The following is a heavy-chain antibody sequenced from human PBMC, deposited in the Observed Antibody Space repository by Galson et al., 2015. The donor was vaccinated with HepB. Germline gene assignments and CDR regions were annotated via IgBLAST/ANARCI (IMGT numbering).Heavy chain of an antibody. CDR1: AFIFSTYS. Sequence: SLRLSCAASAFIFSTYSMNWARQAPGKGLECISYISSSSSTIYYADSVKGRFTISRDNAKNSLYLQMNSLRAEDTAIYYCAKDAYSYNQVFDPFDLWGQGTMVTVSS. V-gene: IGHV3-48*04. J-gene: IGHJ3*01. D-gene: IGHD5-18*01. CDR3: AKDAYSYNQVFDPFDL. CDR2: ISSSSSTI.